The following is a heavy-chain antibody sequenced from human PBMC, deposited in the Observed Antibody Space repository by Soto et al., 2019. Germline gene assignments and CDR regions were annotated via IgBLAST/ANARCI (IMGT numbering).Heavy chain of an antibody. CDR3: AKYTRGPGGFDC. D-gene: IGHD6-19*01. CDR1: GVTFSSYW. J-gene: IGHJ4*02. V-gene: IGHV3-74*01. Sequence: EVQLVESGGGLVQSGGSLRLSCEASGVTFSSYWMHWVRQAPGKGLVWVSRINSDGSSTSYADSVKGRFTISRDNAKNTLYLQMNSLRAEDTAVYYCAKYTRGPGGFDCWGQGTLVTVSS. CDR2: INSDGSST.